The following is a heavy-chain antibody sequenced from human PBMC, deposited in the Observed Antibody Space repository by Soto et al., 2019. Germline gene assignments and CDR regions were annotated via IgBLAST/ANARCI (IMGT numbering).Heavy chain of an antibody. V-gene: IGHV4-59*01. Sequence: SETLSLTCTVSGGSISSYYWSWIRQPPGKGLEWIGYIYYSGSTNYNPSLKSRVTILVDTSKNQFSLKLSSVTAADTAVYYCASGIAVAGLDYWGQGTLVTVSS. CDR3: ASGIAVAGLDY. J-gene: IGHJ4*02. CDR2: IYYSGST. CDR1: GGSISSYY. D-gene: IGHD6-19*01.